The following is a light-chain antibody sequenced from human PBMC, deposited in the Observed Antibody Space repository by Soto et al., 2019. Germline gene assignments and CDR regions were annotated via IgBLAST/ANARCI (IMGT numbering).Light chain of an antibody. CDR2: AAS. CDR1: QSISSY. V-gene: IGKV1-39*01. CDR3: QQSYSTPPF. J-gene: IGKJ4*01. Sequence: DIQMTQSQSSLSASVGDRVTITCRASQSISSYLNWYQQKPGKAPKLLIYAASSLQSGVPSRFSGSGSGTDFTLTISSLQPEDFATYYCQQSYSTPPFFGGGTKVEIK.